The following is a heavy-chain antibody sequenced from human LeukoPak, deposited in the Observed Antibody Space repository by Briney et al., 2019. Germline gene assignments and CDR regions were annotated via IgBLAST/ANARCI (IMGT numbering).Heavy chain of an antibody. CDR3: ARSYYDSSGYPDAFDI. Sequence: SETLSLTCTVSGGSISSYYWSWIRQPPGKGLEWIGYIYYSGSTNYNPSLKSRVTISVDTSKNQFSLKLTSVTAADTAVYYCARSYYDSSGYPDAFDIWGQGTMVTVSS. J-gene: IGHJ3*02. D-gene: IGHD3-22*01. CDR1: GGSISSYY. V-gene: IGHV4-59*01. CDR2: IYYSGST.